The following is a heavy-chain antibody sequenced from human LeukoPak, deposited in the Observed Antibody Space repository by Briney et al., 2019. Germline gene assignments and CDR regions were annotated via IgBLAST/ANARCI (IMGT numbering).Heavy chain of an antibody. V-gene: IGHV1-69*04. Sequence: ASVKVSCKASGGTFSSYAISWVRQAPGQGLEWMGRIVPILGIANYAQKFQGRVTITADKSTSTASMELSSLTSEDMAVYYCARKGEVGYGMDVWGQGTKVTVSS. D-gene: IGHD3-16*01. J-gene: IGHJ6*02. CDR3: ARKGEVGYGMDV. CDR1: GGTFSSYA. CDR2: IVPILGIA.